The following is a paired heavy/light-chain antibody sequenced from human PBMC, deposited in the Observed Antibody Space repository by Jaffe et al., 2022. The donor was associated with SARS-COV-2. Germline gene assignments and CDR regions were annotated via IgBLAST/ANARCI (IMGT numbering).Heavy chain of an antibody. CDR1: GGTFSSYT. J-gene: IGHJ6*02. V-gene: IGHV1-69*08. CDR3: ARDEGGGIRFLEWRPWVGAYYYYGMDV. D-gene: IGHD3-3*01. Sequence: QVQLVQSGAEVKKPGSSVKVSCKASGGTFSSYTISWVRQAPGQGLEWMGRIIPILGIANYAQKFQGRVTITADKSTSTAYMELSSLRSEDTAVYYCARDEGGGIRFLEWRPWVGAYYYYGMDVWGQGTTVTVSS. CDR2: IIPILGIA.
Light chain of an antibody. CDR2: DVS. J-gene: IGLJ2*01. CDR1: SSDVGGYNY. CDR3: CSYAGSYTFV. V-gene: IGLV2-11*01. Sequence: QSALTQPRSVSGSPGQSVTISCTGTSSDVGGYNYVSWYQQHPGKAPKLMIYDVSKRPSGVPDRFSGSKSGNTASLTISGLQAEDEADYYCCSYAGSYTFVFGGGTKLTVL.